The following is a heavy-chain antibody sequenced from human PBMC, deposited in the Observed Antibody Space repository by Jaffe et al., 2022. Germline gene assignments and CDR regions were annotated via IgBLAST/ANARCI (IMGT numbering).Heavy chain of an antibody. D-gene: IGHD4-17*01. V-gene: IGHV3-23*01. CDR1: GFTFSSYA. Sequence: EVQLLESGGGLVQPGGSLRLSCAASGFTFSSYAMSWVRQAPGKGLEWVSAISGSGGSTYYADSVKGRFTISRDNSKNTLYLQMNSLRAEDTAVYYCAKVWADGDYGDKLPYYYYYMDVWGKGTTVTVSS. CDR3: AKVWADGDYGDKLPYYYYYMDV. J-gene: IGHJ6*03. CDR2: ISGSGGST.